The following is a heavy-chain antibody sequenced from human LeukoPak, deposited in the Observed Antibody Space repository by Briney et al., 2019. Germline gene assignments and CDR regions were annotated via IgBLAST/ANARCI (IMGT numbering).Heavy chain of an antibody. CDR3: ARDQEGFDY. J-gene: IGHJ4*02. V-gene: IGHV1-8*01. CDR2: MNPNSGNT. CDR1: GYTFTSYD. Sequence: ASVTVSFTASGYTFTSYDINWVRQATGQGLEWMGWMNPNSGNTGYAQKFQGRVTMTRNTSISTAYMELSSLRSEDTAVYYCARDQEGFDYWGQGTLVTVSS.